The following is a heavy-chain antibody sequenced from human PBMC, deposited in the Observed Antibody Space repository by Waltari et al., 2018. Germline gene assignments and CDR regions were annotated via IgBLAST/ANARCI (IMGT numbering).Heavy chain of an antibody. D-gene: IGHD1-26*01. J-gene: IGHJ3*02. V-gene: IGHV3-74*01. Sequence: EVQLVESGGGLVQPGGSLRLSCAASGFTFSSYWMHWVRQAPGTGLVCVSRINTDGSSTSYADSVKGRFTISRDNAKNTLYLQMNSLRAEDTAVYYCARDPEVGATISGAFDIWGQGTMVTVSS. CDR1: GFTFSSYW. CDR3: ARDPEVGATISGAFDI. CDR2: INTDGSST.